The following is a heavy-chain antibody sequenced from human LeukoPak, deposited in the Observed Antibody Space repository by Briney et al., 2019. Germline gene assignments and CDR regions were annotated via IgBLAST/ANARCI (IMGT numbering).Heavy chain of an antibody. CDR3: ARALLWFGEFDY. CDR1: GGSISSGDYY. Sequence: SETLSLTCTVSGGSISSGDYYWSWIRQPPGKGLEWIGYIYYSGSTYYNPSLKSRVTISVDTSKNQFSLKLSSVTAADTAVYYCARALLWFGEFDYWGQGTLVTVSS. D-gene: IGHD3-10*01. V-gene: IGHV4-30-4*01. J-gene: IGHJ4*02. CDR2: IYYSGST.